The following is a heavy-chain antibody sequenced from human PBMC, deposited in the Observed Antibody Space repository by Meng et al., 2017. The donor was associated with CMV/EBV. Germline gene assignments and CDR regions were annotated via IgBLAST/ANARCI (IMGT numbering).Heavy chain of an antibody. Sequence: ESLKISCAVYGGSFSGYYWSWIRQPPGKGLEWIGEINHSGSTNYNPSLKSRVTISVDTSKNQFSLKLSSVTAAETAVYYCARATTIVVVPAATVGWFDPWGQGTLVTVSS. J-gene: IGHJ5*02. CDR1: GGSFSGYY. V-gene: IGHV4-34*01. CDR2: INHSGST. CDR3: ARATTIVVVPAATVGWFDP. D-gene: IGHD2-2*01.